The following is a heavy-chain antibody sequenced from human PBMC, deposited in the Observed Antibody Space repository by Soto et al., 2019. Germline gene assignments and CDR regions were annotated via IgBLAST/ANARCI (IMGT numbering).Heavy chain of an antibody. CDR2: IYPGDSDT. D-gene: IGHD3-10*01. J-gene: IGHJ6*02. CDR3: ARHIEFGELLSGDYYYYGMDV. V-gene: IGHV5-51*01. Sequence: GESLKISCKGSGYSFTSYWIGWVRQMPGKGLEWMAIIYPGDSDTRYSPSFQGQVTISADKSISTAYLQWSSLKASDTAMYYCARHIEFGELLSGDYYYYGMDVWGQGTTVTVSS. CDR1: GYSFTSYW.